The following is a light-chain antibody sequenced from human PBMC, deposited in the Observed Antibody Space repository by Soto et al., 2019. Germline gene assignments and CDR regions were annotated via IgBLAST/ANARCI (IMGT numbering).Light chain of an antibody. V-gene: IGKV3-20*01. CDR2: GAS. J-gene: IGKJ1*01. Sequence: EIVFTQSPCTLSLPQGERATLSCRASQTVTRSYLAWYQQKPGQAPRLPIYGASTRATGIPARFSGSGSGTDFTLTISRLEPEDFAVYYCQQYGSSPLVTFGQGTKVDIK. CDR1: QTVTRSY. CDR3: QQYGSSPLVT.